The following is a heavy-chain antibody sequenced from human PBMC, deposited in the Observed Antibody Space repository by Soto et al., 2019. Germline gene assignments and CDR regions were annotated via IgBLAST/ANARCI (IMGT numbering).Heavy chain of an antibody. CDR3: VRGYCSSTRCYVFAFDPGASDI. CDR2: IIPILGIA. Sequence: QVQLVQSGAEVKRPGSAVKVSCKASGGTFSSYTISCVRQAPGQGLEWLGRIIPILGIANYAQKFQGRVTLTADQATSTAYMELSSLRSEDTAVYYCVRGYCSSTRCYVFAFDPGASDIWGQGTMVTVSS. D-gene: IGHD2-2*01. V-gene: IGHV1-69*02. J-gene: IGHJ3*02. CDR1: GGTFSSYT.